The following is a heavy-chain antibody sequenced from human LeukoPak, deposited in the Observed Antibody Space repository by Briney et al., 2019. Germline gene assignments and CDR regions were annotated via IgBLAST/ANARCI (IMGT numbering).Heavy chain of an antibody. CDR1: GFTFDDYV. CDR3: ATQTPPGSGYYDTYNWFDP. V-gene: IGHV3-43*02. D-gene: IGHD5-12*01. J-gene: IGHJ5*02. CDR2: ISGDGSGT. Sequence: GGSLRLSCTASGFTFDDYVMHWVRQAPGKGLEWVSLISGDGSGTYYADSVKGRFTISRDNSKNSMFLHMSGLRAEDTALYYCATQTPPGSGYYDTYNWFDPWRQGTLVTVAS.